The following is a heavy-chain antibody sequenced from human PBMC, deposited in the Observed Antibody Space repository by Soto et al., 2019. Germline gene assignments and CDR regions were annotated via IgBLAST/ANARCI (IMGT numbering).Heavy chain of an antibody. CDR2: ITAAGGTM. J-gene: IGHJ3*02. CDR3: ARRNIFVWGVDAFDI. Sequence: EVQLVESGGALVQPGGSLRLSCAASGFTFSSYSMDWVRQAPGMGLEWVSYITAAGGTMYYADSVKGRFTISRDNAQSSLSLQMNSLRDEDTAVYFCARRNIFVWGVDAFDIWGQGTTVTVSS. CDR1: GFTFSSYS. V-gene: IGHV3-48*02. D-gene: IGHD3-16*01.